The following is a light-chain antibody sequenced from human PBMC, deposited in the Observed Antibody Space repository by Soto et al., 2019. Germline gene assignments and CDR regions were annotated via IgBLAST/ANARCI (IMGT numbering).Light chain of an antibody. Sequence: VLTQPPSASGTPGQRVSISCSGSSSNIGRNTVNWYQQLPGTTPKVLIYSNIQRPSGVPDRFSGSKSGTSASLAITGLQSEDDADYYCAAWDDSLNAYVFGAVTKVT. CDR1: SSNIGRNT. J-gene: IGLJ1*01. CDR2: SNI. V-gene: IGLV1-44*01. CDR3: AAWDDSLNAYV.